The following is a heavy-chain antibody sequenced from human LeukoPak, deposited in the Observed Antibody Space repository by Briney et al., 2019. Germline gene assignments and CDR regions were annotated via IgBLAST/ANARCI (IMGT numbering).Heavy chain of an antibody. J-gene: IGHJ4*02. D-gene: IGHD6-13*01. Sequence: GGSLRLSCAASGFTVSNNYMSWVRQAPGKGLEWVSLIYSGGTTSYTDSVRDRFTISRDDSKNTLYLQMNSLRAEDTAVYYCAKDRQQLANFDCWGQGALVTVSS. V-gene: IGHV3-66*01. CDR3: AKDRQQLANFDC. CDR1: GFTVSNNY. CDR2: IYSGGTT.